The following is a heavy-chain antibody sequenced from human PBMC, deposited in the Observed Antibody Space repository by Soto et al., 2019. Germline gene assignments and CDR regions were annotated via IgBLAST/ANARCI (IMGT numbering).Heavy chain of an antibody. Sequence: PSETLSLTCTVSGGSISSGGYYWSWIRQHPGKGLEWIGYIYYSGSTYYNPSLKSRVTISVDTSKNQFSLKLSSVTAADTAVYYCARAQGIYGDYDYFDYWGQGTLVTVSS. V-gene: IGHV4-31*03. CDR3: ARAQGIYGDYDYFDY. D-gene: IGHD4-17*01. CDR1: GGSISSGGYY. J-gene: IGHJ4*02. CDR2: IYYSGST.